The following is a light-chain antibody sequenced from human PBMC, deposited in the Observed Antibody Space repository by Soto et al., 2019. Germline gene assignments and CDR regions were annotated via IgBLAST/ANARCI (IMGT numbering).Light chain of an antibody. V-gene: IGKV3-11*01. CDR1: QSVSSY. CDR3: QQART. CDR2: DAS. Sequence: EIVLTQSPATLSLSPGERAILSCRASQSVSSYLAWYQRKPGQAPRLLIYDASNRATGIPARFSGSGSGTDFTLTISSLEPEDSAVYYCQQARTFGQGTKVEIK. J-gene: IGKJ1*01.